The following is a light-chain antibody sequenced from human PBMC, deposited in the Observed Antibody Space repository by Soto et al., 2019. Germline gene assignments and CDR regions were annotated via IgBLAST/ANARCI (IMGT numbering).Light chain of an antibody. CDR2: GAS. V-gene: IGKV3-15*01. J-gene: IGKJ1*01. CDR1: QYLSSN. CDR3: QQYNNWPPT. Sequence: EVVMTQSPATLSVSPGQRATLSCRASQYLSSNVAWYQQKPGQAPILLISGASTRATGVPARFSGSGSGTEFTLTISSLQSDDFAVYHCQQYNNWPPTFGQGTKVEVQ.